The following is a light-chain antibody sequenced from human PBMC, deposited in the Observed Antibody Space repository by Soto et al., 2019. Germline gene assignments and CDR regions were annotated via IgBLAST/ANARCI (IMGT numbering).Light chain of an antibody. Sequence: QSVVTQPPSASGTPGQGVSISCSGSNSNIGKHTVNWYQQVPGTAPKLLIYSTNQRPSGVPDRFSGSKSGTSASLNIRGLQSEDEADYHCSSWDDSLSGVVFGGGTKPPS. CDR3: SSWDDSLSGVV. J-gene: IGLJ2*01. V-gene: IGLV1-44*01. CDR2: STN. CDR1: NSNIGKHT.